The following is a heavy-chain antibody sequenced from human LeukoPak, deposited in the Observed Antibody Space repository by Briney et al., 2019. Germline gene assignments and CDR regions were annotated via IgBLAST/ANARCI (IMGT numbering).Heavy chain of an antibody. CDR3: AKDKKMVRGVIIGYYYGMDV. Sequence: GASVKVSCKASGYTFTSYGISWVRQAPGQGLEWMGWISAYNGNTNYAQKLQGRVTMTTDTSTSTAYMELRSLRSDDTAVYYCAKDKKMVRGVIIGYYYGMDVRGQGTTVTVSS. D-gene: IGHD3-10*01. J-gene: IGHJ6*02. CDR2: ISAYNGNT. CDR1: GYTFTSYG. V-gene: IGHV1-18*01.